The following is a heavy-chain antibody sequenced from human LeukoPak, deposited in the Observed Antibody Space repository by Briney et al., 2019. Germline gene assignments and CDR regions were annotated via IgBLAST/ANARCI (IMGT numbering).Heavy chain of an antibody. CDR2: INPSGGST. J-gene: IGHJ4*02. CDR1: GYTFTSYY. Sequence: ASVKVSCKASGYTFTSYYMHWVRQAPGQGLEWMGIINPSGGSTSYAQKFQGRVTMTRDMSTSTVYMELSSLRSEDTAVYYCARAARFYYFDYWGQGTLVTVSS. V-gene: IGHV1-46*01. CDR3: ARAARFYYFDY.